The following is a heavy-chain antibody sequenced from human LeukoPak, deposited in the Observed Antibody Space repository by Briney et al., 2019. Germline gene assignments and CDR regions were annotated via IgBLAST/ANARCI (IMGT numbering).Heavy chain of an antibody. V-gene: IGHV4-59*01. CDR3: ARGGYRGFDYPNWFDP. Sequence: SETLSLTCTVSGGSITSYYWNWIRQPPGKGLEWVGYIFYSGSTNYNPSLKSRVTISVDTSKNQFSLKLSSVTAADTAVYYCARGGYRGFDYPNWFDPWGQGTLVTVSS. CDR2: IFYSGST. D-gene: IGHD5-12*01. J-gene: IGHJ5*02. CDR1: GGSITSYY.